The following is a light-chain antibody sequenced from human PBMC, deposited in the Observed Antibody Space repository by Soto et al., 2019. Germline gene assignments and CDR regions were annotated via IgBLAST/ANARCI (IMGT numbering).Light chain of an antibody. J-gene: IGKJ1*01. CDR2: GAS. Sequence: EIVLTQSPGTLSLSPGERATLSCRASQSVSSSYLAWYQQKPGQAPRLLIFGASSRATGIPDRFSGSGSGTDFTLTISRLEPEEFAVYYWQHYGSSPQTFGQGTKVYIK. CDR1: QSVSSSY. CDR3: QHYGSSPQT. V-gene: IGKV3-20*01.